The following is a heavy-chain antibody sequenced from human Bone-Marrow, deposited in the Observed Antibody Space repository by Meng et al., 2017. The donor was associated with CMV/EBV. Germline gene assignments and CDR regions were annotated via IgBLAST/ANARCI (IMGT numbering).Heavy chain of an antibody. CDR2: IYYSGST. CDR1: GGSISSSSYY. D-gene: IGHD6-19*01. CDR3: ARDLISSWYPYYFDY. Sequence: GSLRLSCTVSGGSISSSSYYWGWIRQPPGKGLEWIGSIYYSGSTYYNPSLKSRVTISVDTSKNQFSLKLSSVTAADTAVYYCARDLISSWYPYYFDYCGQGTLVTVSS. J-gene: IGHJ4*02. V-gene: IGHV4-39*07.